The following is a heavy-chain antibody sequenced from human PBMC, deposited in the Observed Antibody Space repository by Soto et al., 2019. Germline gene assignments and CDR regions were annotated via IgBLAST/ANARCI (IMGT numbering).Heavy chain of an antibody. D-gene: IGHD3-16*01. J-gene: IGHJ5*01. CDR2: LNPYSGAT. CDR3: ATARRGTVSLLTA. V-gene: IGHV1-2*02. CDR1: GYPFSDHH. Sequence: ASVKVSCKASGYPFSDHHIHWARQAPGQGLEWMGWLNPYSGATTYAPKYQGRITLTRDTSLSTSYMELIGLKSDDTAVYYCATARRGTVSLLTAWGQGTLVTVSS.